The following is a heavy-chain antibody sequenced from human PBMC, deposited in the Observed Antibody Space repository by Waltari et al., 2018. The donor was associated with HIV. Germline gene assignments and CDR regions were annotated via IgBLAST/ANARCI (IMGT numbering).Heavy chain of an antibody. CDR1: GSNFRTYG. CDR3: AKDPYYYDSSGYADYFDY. Sequence: QVQRVESGGGVVKPGTSVKRLCAGSGSNFRTYGRIVVSQAPGKGLEWVAVISYDGSNKYYADSVKGRFTISRDNSNNTLYLQMNSLRAEDTAVYYCAKDPYYYDSSGYADYFDYWGQGTLVTVSS. D-gene: IGHD3-22*01. J-gene: IGHJ4*02. V-gene: IGHV3-30*18. CDR2: ISYDGSNK.